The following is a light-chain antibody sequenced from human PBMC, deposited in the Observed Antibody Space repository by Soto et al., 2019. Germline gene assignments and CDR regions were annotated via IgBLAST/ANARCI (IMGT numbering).Light chain of an antibody. V-gene: IGKV3-20*01. Sequence: EIVLTQSPGTLSLSPGERATLSCRASQSLSSSYLAWYQQRPGQAPNLLIYDAASRATGISERFSGSGSGTDFTLTISRLEPEDFAVYYCQQYETSLITFGGGTKVEIK. CDR2: DAA. CDR3: QQYETSLIT. J-gene: IGKJ4*01. CDR1: QSLSSSY.